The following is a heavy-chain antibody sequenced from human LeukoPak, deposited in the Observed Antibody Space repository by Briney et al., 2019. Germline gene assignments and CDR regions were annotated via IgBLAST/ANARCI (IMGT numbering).Heavy chain of an antibody. CDR1: GFTFSSYG. CDR3: AKASIPAYYFDY. J-gene: IGHJ4*02. Sequence: GGSLRLSCAASGFTFSSYGMHWVRQAPGKGLEWVAVISYDGSSKYYADSVKGRFTISRDNSKNTLYLQMNSLRAEDTAVYYCAKASIPAYYFDYWGQGTLVTVSS. D-gene: IGHD2-2*01. CDR2: ISYDGSSK. V-gene: IGHV3-30*18.